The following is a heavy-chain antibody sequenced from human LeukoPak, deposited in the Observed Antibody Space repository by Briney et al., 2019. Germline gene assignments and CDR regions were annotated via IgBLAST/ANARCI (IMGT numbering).Heavy chain of an antibody. CDR2: INPNSGGT. CDR3: ARVLGSSSWYGGGGYYYYMDV. D-gene: IGHD6-13*01. J-gene: IGHJ6*03. V-gene: IGHV1-2*02. Sequence: ASVKVSCKASGYTFTGYYMHWVRQAPGQGLEWMGWINPNSGGTNYAQKLQGRVTMTTDTSTSTAYMELRSLRSDDTAVYYCARVLGSSSWYGGGGYYYYMDVWGKGTTVTVSS. CDR1: GYTFTGYY.